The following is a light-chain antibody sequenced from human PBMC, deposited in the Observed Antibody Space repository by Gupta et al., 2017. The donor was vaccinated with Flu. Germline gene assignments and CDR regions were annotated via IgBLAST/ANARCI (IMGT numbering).Light chain of an antibody. CDR2: GNT. CDR3: QSYDSSLSGVV. V-gene: IGLV1-40*01. J-gene: IGLJ2*01. CDR1: SSNIGTYYD. Sequence: QSVLTQPPSVSGAPGQRVTISCTGSSSNIGTYYDVHWYQQLPGTAPKLLIFGNTNRPSGVPDRFSGSKSGTSASLVIXGXQAGDEXDYYCQSYDSSLSGVVFGGGTKLTVL.